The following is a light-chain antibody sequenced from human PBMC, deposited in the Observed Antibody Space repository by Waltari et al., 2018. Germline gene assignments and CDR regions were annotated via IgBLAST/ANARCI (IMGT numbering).Light chain of an antibody. Sequence: SYVLTQPPSVSVAPGETATITCGGNNIESKSVHLYRQRPGQAPVLVISYDSDRPSGIPERFSGSNSGNTATLTISRVEAGDEADYYCQVWDANNDPGVFGTGTEVTVL. CDR2: YDS. V-gene: IGLV3-21*01. J-gene: IGLJ1*01. CDR1: NIESKS. CDR3: QVWDANNDPGV.